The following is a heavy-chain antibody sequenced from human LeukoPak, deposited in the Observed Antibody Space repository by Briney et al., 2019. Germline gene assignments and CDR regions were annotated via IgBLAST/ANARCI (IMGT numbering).Heavy chain of an antibody. Sequence: QAGGSLRLSCAASGFTVSSNYMSWVRQAPGKGLEWVSVIYSGGSTYYADSVKGRFTISRDNSKNTLYLQMNSLRAEDTAVYYCARHEDTAKAHFDYWGQGTLVTVSS. CDR2: IYSGGST. J-gene: IGHJ4*02. V-gene: IGHV3-53*01. CDR1: GFTVSSNY. CDR3: ARHEDTAKAHFDY. D-gene: IGHD5-18*01.